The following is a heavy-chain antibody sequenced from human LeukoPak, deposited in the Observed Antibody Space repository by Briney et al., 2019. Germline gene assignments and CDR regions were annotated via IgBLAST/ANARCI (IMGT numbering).Heavy chain of an antibody. J-gene: IGHJ4*02. D-gene: IGHD6-13*01. V-gene: IGHV1-69*13. Sequence: SVKVSCKASGGTFSSYAISWVRQAPGQGLEWMGGIIPIFGTANYAQKFQGRVTITADESTSTAYMELSSLRPEDTAVYYCARWGSSWNYYFDYWGQGTLVTVSS. CDR1: GGTFSSYA. CDR3: ARWGSSWNYYFDY. CDR2: IIPIFGTA.